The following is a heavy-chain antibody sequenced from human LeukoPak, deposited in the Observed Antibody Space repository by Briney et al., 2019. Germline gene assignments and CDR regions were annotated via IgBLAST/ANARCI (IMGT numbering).Heavy chain of an antibody. CDR3: ARKDYGDFYFDY. J-gene: IGHJ4*02. Sequence: SETLSPTCSVSGGSIRSSSYYWDWIRQPPGKGPEWIGSIYYSGSTYYNPSLKSRVTISVDTSKNQFSLKLSSVTAADTAVYYCARKDYGDFYFDYWGQGTLVTVSS. V-gene: IGHV4-39*01. CDR1: GGSIRSSSYY. D-gene: IGHD4-17*01. CDR2: IYYSGST.